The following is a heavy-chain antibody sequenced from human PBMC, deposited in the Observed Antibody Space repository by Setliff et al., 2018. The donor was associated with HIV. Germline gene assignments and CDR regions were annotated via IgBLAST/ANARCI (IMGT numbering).Heavy chain of an antibody. J-gene: IGHJ4*02. D-gene: IGHD2-21*02. Sequence: PSETLSLTCTVSGGSVNDFYCNWIRQPPGKGPEWIGYIHSSGSTTYNPSLKSRITISLDTSKEQFSLELSSATAADTAVYFCATLDHSGGNFLAYWGQGSLVTVSS. CDR2: IHSSGST. CDR1: GGSVNDFY. V-gene: IGHV4-4*09. CDR3: ATLDHSGGNFLAY.